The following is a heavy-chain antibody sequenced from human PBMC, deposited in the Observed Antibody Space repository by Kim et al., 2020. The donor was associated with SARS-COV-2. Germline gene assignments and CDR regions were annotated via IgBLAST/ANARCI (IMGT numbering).Heavy chain of an antibody. CDR3: ARDGLAAGDWFDP. Sequence: YAQKFQGRITMTRDTSTSTVYMELSSLRSEDTAVYYCARDGLAAGDWFDPWGQGTLVTVSS. V-gene: IGHV1-46*01. J-gene: IGHJ5*02. D-gene: IGHD6-13*01.